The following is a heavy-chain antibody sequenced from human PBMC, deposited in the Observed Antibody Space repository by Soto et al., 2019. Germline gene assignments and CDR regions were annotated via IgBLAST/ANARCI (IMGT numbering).Heavy chain of an antibody. J-gene: IGHJ4*02. Sequence: QVQLVQSGAEVKKPGASVKVSCKASGYTFTSYDINWVRQATGQGLEWMGWMNPNSGNTGYAQKFQGRVTMTRNTSISTADMELSSLRSEDTAVYYCAREYSYDAAIDYWGQGTLVTVSS. CDR1: GYTFTSYD. CDR3: AREYSYDAAIDY. V-gene: IGHV1-8*01. CDR2: MNPNSGNT. D-gene: IGHD5-18*01.